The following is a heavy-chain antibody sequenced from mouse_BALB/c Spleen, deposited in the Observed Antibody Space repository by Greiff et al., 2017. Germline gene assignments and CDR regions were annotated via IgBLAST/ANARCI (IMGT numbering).Heavy chain of an antibody. CDR1: GFAFSSYD. CDR3: ARGVGDY. V-gene: IGHV5-12-1*01. D-gene: IGHD1-1*02. CDR2: ISSGGGST. J-gene: IGHJ4*01. Sequence: EVKVEESGGGLVKPGGSLKLSCAASGFAFSSYDMSWVRRTPEKRLEWVAYISSGGGSTYYPDTVKGRFTISRDNAKNTLYLQMSSLKSEDTAMYYCARGVGDYWGQGTSVTVSS.